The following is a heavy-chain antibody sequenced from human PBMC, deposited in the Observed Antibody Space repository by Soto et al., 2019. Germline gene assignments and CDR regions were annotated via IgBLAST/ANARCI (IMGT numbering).Heavy chain of an antibody. CDR2: IYPGDSDT. V-gene: IGHV5-51*01. J-gene: IGHJ6*02. CDR1: GYSFTSYW. CDR3: ARTGVDYGDYALYYYGMDV. D-gene: IGHD4-17*01. Sequence: LGESLKISCKGSGYSFTSYWIGWVRQMPGKGLEWMGIIYPGDSDTRYSPSFQGQVTISADKSISTAYLQWSSLKASDTAMYYCARTGVDYGDYALYYYGMDVWGQGTTVTVSS.